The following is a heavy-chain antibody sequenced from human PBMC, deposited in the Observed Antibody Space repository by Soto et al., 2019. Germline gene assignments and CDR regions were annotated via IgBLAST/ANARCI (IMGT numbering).Heavy chain of an antibody. CDR1: GGIFSNFA. CDR3: ARVELGAYDY. Sequence: QVQLVQSGAEVKKPGSSVKVSCKASGGIFSNFAFNWMRQAPGQGLEWMGGIIPTLGTPHYAQKFLCRVTITADKSTRTVYMEMSSLTVEDTAVYYCARVELGAYDYWGQGTLVIVSS. V-gene: IGHV1-69*06. CDR2: IIPTLGTP. J-gene: IGHJ4*02. D-gene: IGHD6-13*01.